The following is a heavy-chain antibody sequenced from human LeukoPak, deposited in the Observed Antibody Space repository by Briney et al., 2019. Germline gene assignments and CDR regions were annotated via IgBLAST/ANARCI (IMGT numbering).Heavy chain of an antibody. CDR1: GYTFTGYY. V-gene: IGHV1-2*02. Sequence: GASVKVSCKASGYTFTGYYMHWVRQAPGHGLEWMGWINPNSGGTNYAQKFQSRVTMTRDTSISTAYMELSRLRSDDTAVYYCARDYADSSGWDFDYWGQGTLVTVSS. CDR3: ARDYADSSGWDFDY. D-gene: IGHD6-19*01. J-gene: IGHJ4*02. CDR2: INPNSGGT.